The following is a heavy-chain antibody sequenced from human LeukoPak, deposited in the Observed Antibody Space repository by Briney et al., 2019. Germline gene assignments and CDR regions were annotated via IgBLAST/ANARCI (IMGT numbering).Heavy chain of an antibody. CDR3: ARGIGGPAGKGYYFDY. J-gene: IGHJ4*02. CDR2: ISYDGSNK. D-gene: IGHD2-2*01. V-gene: IGHV3-30*03. CDR1: GFTFSSYG. Sequence: GGSLRLSCAASGFTFSSYGMHWVRQAPGKGLEWVAVISYDGSNKYYADSVKGRFTISRDNSKNTLYLQMNSLRAEDTAVYYCARGIGGPAGKGYYFDYWGQGTLVTVSS.